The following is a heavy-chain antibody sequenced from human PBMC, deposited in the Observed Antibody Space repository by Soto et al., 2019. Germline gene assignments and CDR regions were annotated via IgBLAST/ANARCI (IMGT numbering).Heavy chain of an antibody. Sequence: SLTCTVSGGSISSYYWSWIRQPPGKGLEWIGYIYYSGSTNYNPSLKSRVTISVGTSKNQFSLKLSSVTAADTAVYYCARDLTAAAVWGQGTTVTVSS. CDR3: ARDLTAAAV. J-gene: IGHJ6*02. V-gene: IGHV4-59*01. CDR2: IYYSGST. D-gene: IGHD6-13*01. CDR1: GGSISSYY.